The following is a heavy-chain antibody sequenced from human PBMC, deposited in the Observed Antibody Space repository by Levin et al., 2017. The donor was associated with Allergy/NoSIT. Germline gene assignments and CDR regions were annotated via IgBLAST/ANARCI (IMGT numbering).Heavy chain of an antibody. D-gene: IGHD3-22*01. CDR3: ARAVWHSSGYYYFDY. CDR2: INHSGST. Sequence: SETLSLTCAVYGGSFSGYYWSWIRQPPGKGLEWIGEINHSGSTKYNPSLKSRVTISVDTSKNQFSLKLSSVTAADTAVYFCARAVWHSSGYYYFDYWGQGNLVTVSS. CDR1: GGSFSGYY. J-gene: IGHJ4*02. V-gene: IGHV4-34*01.